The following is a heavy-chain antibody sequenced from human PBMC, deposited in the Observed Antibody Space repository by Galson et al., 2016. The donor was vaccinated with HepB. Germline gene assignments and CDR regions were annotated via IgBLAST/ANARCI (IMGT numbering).Heavy chain of an antibody. J-gene: IGHJ5*01. CDR3: AKDSTPLHWFES. CDR2: INGGTRNT. V-gene: IGHV3-23*01. Sequence: SLRLSCAAFGFTFSNYAMTWVRQAPGKGLEWVSTINGGTRNTYYADAVKGRFTISRDDSQSTLYLQMNSLRGDDSAVYYCAKDSTPLHWFESWGQGTLVTVSS. CDR1: GFTFSNYA.